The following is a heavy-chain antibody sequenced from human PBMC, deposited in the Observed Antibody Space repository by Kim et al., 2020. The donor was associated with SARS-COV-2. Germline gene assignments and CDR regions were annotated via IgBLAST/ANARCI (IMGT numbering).Heavy chain of an antibody. CDR2: ISGSGGST. Sequence: GGSLRLSCAASGFTFSSYAMSWVRQAPGKGLEWVSAISGSGGSTYYADSVKGRFTISRDNSKNTLYLQMNSLRAEDTAVYYYARDSGYDFFLGPNYYYYYGMDVWGQGTTVTVSS. D-gene: IGHD5-12*01. CDR1: GFTFSSYA. V-gene: IGHV3-23*01. J-gene: IGHJ6*02. CDR3: ARDSGYDFFLGPNYYYYYGMDV.